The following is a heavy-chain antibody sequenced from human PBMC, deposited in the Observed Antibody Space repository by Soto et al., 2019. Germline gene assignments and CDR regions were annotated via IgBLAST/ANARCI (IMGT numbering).Heavy chain of an antibody. Sequence: GASVKVSCKASGYTFTSYGISWVRQAPGQGLEWMGWISAYNGNTNYAQKLQGRVTMTTDTSTSTAYMELRSLRSDDTAVYYCARDPTMSGRGYYYYMDVWGKGTTVTVSS. D-gene: IGHD2-2*01. CDR3: ARDPTMSGRGYYYYMDV. J-gene: IGHJ6*03. V-gene: IGHV1-18*01. CDR2: ISAYNGNT. CDR1: GYTFTSYG.